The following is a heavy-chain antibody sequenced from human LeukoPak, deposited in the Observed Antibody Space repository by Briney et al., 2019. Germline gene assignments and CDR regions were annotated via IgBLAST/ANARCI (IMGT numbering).Heavy chain of an antibody. CDR3: ARDRVGYCSSTSCFTQPALDY. CDR2: INPNSGGT. D-gene: IGHD2-2*02. V-gene: IGHV1-2*02. Sequence: ASVKVSCKASGYTFTGYYMHWVRQAPGQGLEWMGWINPNSGGTNYAQKFQGRGTMTRDTSISTAYMELSRLRSDDTAVYYCARDRVGYCSSTSCFTQPALDYWGQGTLVTVS. CDR1: GYTFTGYY. J-gene: IGHJ4*02.